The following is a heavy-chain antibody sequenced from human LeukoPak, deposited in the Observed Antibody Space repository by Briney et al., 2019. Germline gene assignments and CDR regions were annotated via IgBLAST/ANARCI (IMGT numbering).Heavy chain of an antibody. CDR2: ISGSGGST. Sequence: GGPLRLSCAASGFTFSSYAMSWVRQAPGKGLEWVSGISGSGGSTYYADAVKGRFTISRDNSKNTLYLQMNSLRAEDTAVYYCAKVARSTLLYYFDYWGQGTLVTVSS. J-gene: IGHJ4*02. CDR3: AKVARSTLLYYFDY. CDR1: GFTFSSYA. V-gene: IGHV3-23*01.